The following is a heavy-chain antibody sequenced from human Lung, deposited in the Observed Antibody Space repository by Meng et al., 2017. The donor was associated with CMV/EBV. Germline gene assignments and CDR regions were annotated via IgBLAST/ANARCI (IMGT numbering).Heavy chain of an antibody. V-gene: IGHV3-21*01. J-gene: IGHJ6*02. CDR3: ARVVVPATLGMDV. CDR1: GFTFSSYS. D-gene: IGHD2-2*01. Sequence: GGSLRLSXAASGFTFSSYSMNWVRQAPGKGLEWVSSISSSSSYIYYADSVKGRFTISRDNAKNSLYLQMNSLRAEDTAVYYCARVVVPATLGMDVWGQGTTVSVSS. CDR2: ISSSSSYI.